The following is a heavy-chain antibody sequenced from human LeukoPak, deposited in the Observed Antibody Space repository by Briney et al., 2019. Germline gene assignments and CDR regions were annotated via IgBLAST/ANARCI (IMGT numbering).Heavy chain of an antibody. CDR1: GYTFTSYG. V-gene: IGHV1-18*01. J-gene: IGHJ4*02. CDR3: AREAPDYEIVTGLIDY. D-gene: IGHD3-9*01. CDR2: ISAYNGNT. Sequence: ASVKVSCKASGYTFTSYGISWVRQAPGQGLEWMGWISAYNGNTNYAHKLQGRVTMTTDTSTSTAYMELRSLRSDDTAVYYCAREAPDYEIVTGLIDYWGQGTLVTVSS.